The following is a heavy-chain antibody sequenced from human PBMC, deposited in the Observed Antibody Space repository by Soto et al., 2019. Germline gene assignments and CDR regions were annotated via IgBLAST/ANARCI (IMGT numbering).Heavy chain of an antibody. CDR1: GYTFTSNA. CDR2: INAGNGNI. D-gene: IGHD6-19*01. CDR3: ARVEYSSGWYEGYYYGMDV. J-gene: IGHJ6*02. V-gene: IGHV1-3*01. Sequence: ASVKVSCKGSGYTFTSNAMHLVRQAPGQRLEWMGWINAGNGNIKYSQKFQGRVTITRDTSASTAYMELSSLRSEDTAVYYCARVEYSSGWYEGYYYGMDVWGQGTTVTVSS.